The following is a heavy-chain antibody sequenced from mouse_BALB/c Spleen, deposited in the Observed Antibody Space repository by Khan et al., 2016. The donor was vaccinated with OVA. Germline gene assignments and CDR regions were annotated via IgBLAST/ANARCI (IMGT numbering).Heavy chain of an antibody. D-gene: IGHD2-14*01. CDR2: IRYSGTP. CDR3: AIKGRRGDHCYFDV. CDR1: GYSITSDYA. Sequence: EVQLVESGPGLVKPSQSLSLTCTVTGYSITSDYAWNWIRQFPGSKLEWMGSIRYSGTPPYNPSLTSRISITRDTSKNQFFLQLNSVTPEDTATYYCAIKGRRGDHCYFDVWGAGTTVTVSS. J-gene: IGHJ1*01. V-gene: IGHV3-2*02.